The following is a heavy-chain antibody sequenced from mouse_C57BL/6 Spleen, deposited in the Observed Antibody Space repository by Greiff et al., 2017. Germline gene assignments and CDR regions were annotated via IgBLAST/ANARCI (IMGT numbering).Heavy chain of an antibody. CDR2: IDPSDSYT. CDR1: GYTFTSYW. D-gene: IGHD2-4*01. V-gene: IGHV1-69*01. J-gene: IGHJ1*03. Sequence: VKLQQPGAELVMPGASVKLSCKASGYTFTSYWMHWVKQRPGQGLEWIGEIDPSDSYTNYNQKFKGKSTLTVDKSSSTAYMQLSSLTSEDSAVYYCARHYYDYDGYFDVWGTGTTVTVSS. CDR3: ARHYYDYDGYFDV.